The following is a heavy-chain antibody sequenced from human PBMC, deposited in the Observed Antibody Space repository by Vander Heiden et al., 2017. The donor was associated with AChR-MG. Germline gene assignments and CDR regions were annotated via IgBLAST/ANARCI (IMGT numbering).Heavy chain of an antibody. J-gene: IGHJ4*02. CDR2: ISGSGGST. Sequence: EVQLLASGGGLVQLGGSLRLSCAAPAFTFSIYAMSWVRQTPGKGLEWVSAISGSGGSTYYADSVKGRFTISRDNSKNTLYLQMNSLRAEDTAVYYCAKGERGYSYARFDYWGQGTLVTVSS. V-gene: IGHV3-23*01. D-gene: IGHD5-18*01. CDR3: AKGERGYSYARFDY. CDR1: AFTFSIYA.